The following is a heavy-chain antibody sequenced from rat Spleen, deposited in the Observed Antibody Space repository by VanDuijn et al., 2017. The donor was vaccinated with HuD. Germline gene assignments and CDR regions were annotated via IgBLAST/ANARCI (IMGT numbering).Heavy chain of an antibody. V-gene: IGHV2S13*01. CDR1: GFSLTSNS. D-gene: IGHD1-12*02. J-gene: IGHJ2*01. CDR2: IWSGGNT. CDR3: TRNYAYYYDGSYHGGFDY. Sequence: QVQLKESGPGLVQPSQTLSLTCTVSGFSLTSNSVTWVRQSPGKGLEWMAVIWSGGNTDYNSPFKSRLSISRDTSKSQVFLKVNSLKTEDTGIYYCTRNYAYYYDGSYHGGFDYWGQGVMVTVSS.